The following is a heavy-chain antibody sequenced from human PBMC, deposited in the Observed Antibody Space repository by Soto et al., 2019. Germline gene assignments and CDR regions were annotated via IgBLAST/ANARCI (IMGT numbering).Heavy chain of an antibody. CDR3: ARDADLDSSGYYTLWY. CDR2: IYYSGST. CDR1: GGSISSGDYY. D-gene: IGHD3-22*01. Sequence: PSETLSLTCTVSGGSISSGDYYWSWIRQPPGKGLEWIGYIYYSGSTYYNPSLKSRVTISVDTSKNQFSLKLSSVTAADTAVYYCARDADLDSSGYYTLWYWGQGTLVTVSS. J-gene: IGHJ4*02. V-gene: IGHV4-30-4*01.